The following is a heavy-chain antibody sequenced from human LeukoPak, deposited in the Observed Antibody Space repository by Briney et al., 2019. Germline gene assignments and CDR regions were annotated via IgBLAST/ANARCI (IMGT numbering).Heavy chain of an antibody. V-gene: IGHV4-59*12. CDR1: GGSISSYY. Sequence: SETLSLTCTVSGGSISSYYWSWIRQPPGKGLEWIGYIYYTGSTNYNPSLKSRVTVSVDTSKNQFSLKLSSVTAADTAVYYCARGNEAAAFDCWGQGTLVTVSS. CDR2: IYYTGST. CDR3: ARGNEAAAFDC. J-gene: IGHJ4*02. D-gene: IGHD6-13*01.